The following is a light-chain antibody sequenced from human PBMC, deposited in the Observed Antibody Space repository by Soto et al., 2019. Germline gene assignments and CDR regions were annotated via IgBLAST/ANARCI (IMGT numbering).Light chain of an antibody. V-gene: IGKV3-15*01. J-gene: IGKJ2*02. CDR3: QQYDNWPPCT. Sequence: EIVMTQSPATLSVSPGERVTLSCRASQSVSRFLAWYQQRPGQAPRLLIYDTSTRATGVPARFSGSGSVTEFSLTISSLQSEDFAVYYCQQYDNWPPCTFGQGTKLEVK. CDR2: DTS. CDR1: QSVSRF.